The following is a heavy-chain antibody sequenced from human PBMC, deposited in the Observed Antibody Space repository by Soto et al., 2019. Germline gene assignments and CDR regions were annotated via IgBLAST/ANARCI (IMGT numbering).Heavy chain of an antibody. CDR3: ARESRSYRSFDY. D-gene: IGHD3-16*02. CDR2: IYTSGTT. CDR1: GGSISSYS. V-gene: IGHV4-4*07. J-gene: IGHJ4*02. Sequence: QVQLQESGPGLVKPSETLSLTCNVSGGSISSYSWTWIRQPAGKGLEWIGRIYTSGTTIYNPSLKSRVTMSVDTSKNQFSLKLSSVTAADTAVYYCARESRSYRSFDYWGQGTLVTVSS.